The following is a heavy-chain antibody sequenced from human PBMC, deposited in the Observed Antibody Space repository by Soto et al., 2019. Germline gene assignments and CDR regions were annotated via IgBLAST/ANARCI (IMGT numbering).Heavy chain of an antibody. D-gene: IGHD3-3*01. CDR2: FDPEDGET. CDR3: TTGQRPIRFLEWLSRYYFDF. CDR1: GYTLTELS. Sequence: ASVKVSCKVSGYTLTELSMHSVRQAPGKGLEWMGGFDPEDGETVYAQKFRGRVTMTEDTSTDTAYMELSSLRSEDTAVYYCTTGQRPIRFLEWLSRYYFDFWGQGTLVTVSS. J-gene: IGHJ4*02. V-gene: IGHV1-24*01.